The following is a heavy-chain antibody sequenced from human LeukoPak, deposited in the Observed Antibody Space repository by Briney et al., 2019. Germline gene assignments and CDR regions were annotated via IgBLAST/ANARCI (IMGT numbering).Heavy chain of an antibody. D-gene: IGHD5-24*01. CDR2: ISYGGSNK. V-gene: IGHV3-30*18. CDR1: GFTFSSYG. J-gene: IGHJ4*02. Sequence: GRSLRLSCAASGFTFSSYGMHWVRQAPGKGLEWVAVISYGGSNKYYADSVKGRFTISRDNSKNTLYLQMNSLRAEDTAVYYCAKSGGDGYNPHYWGQGTLVTVSS. CDR3: AKSGGDGYNPHY.